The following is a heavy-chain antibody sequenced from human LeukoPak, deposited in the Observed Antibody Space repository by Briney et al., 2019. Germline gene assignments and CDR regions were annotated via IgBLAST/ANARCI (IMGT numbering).Heavy chain of an antibody. CDR1: GGSISSYY. V-gene: IGHV4-59*01. CDR2: IYYSGST. Sequence: KPSETLSLTCTVSGGSISSYYWSWIRQPPGKGLEWIGYIYYSGSTNYNPSLKSRVTISVDTSKNQFSLKLSSVTAADTAVYYCARYSSGYPYGMDVWGQGTTVTVSS. D-gene: IGHD6-19*01. J-gene: IGHJ6*02. CDR3: ARYSSGYPYGMDV.